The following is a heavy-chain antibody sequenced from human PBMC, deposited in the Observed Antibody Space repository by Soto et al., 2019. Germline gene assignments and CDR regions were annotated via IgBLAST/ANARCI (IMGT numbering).Heavy chain of an antibody. Sequence: SLKVSCKTSADNFKKNVFTWVRQAPGQGLEWMGGTIPALGKTHYIEKFQGRVTITVDDATRTVYMEVRDLTSEDTAIYYCARGPFRPSAMDVWGQGTTVTASS. CDR1: ADNFKKNV. D-gene: IGHD3-10*01. J-gene: IGHJ6*02. V-gene: IGHV1-69*10. CDR2: TIPALGKT. CDR3: ARGPFRPSAMDV.